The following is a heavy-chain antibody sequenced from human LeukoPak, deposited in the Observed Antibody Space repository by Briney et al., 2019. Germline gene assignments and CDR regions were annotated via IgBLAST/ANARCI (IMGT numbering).Heavy chain of an antibody. V-gene: IGHV4-61*02. J-gene: IGHJ4*02. CDR3: ARGSGTTNFDY. D-gene: IGHD1-1*01. Sequence: SETLSLTCTVSGDSISSDSYYWSWIRQPAGKGLEWIGRIYTSGSTNYNPSLKSRIIIPVDTSKNQFSLKMSSVTAADTAVYYCARGSGTTNFDYWGQGTLVTVSS. CDR2: IYTSGST. CDR1: GDSISSDSYY.